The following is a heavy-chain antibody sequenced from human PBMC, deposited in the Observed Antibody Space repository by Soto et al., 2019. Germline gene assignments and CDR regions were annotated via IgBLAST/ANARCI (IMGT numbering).Heavy chain of an antibody. D-gene: IGHD2-15*01. V-gene: IGHV3-30*18. J-gene: IGHJ4*02. CDR3: AKDKHVVVVAAKYYFDY. CDR1: GFTFSSYG. CDR2: ISYDGSNK. Sequence: QVQLVESGGGVVQPGRSLRLSCAASGFTFSSYGMHWVRQAPGKGLEWVAVISYDGSNKYYADSVKGRFTISRDNSKNTLYLQMNRLRAEDTAVYYCAKDKHVVVVAAKYYFDYWGQGTLVTVS.